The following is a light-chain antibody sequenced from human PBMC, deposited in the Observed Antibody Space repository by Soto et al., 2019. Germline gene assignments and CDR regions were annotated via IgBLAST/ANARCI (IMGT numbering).Light chain of an antibody. J-gene: IGLJ1*01. Sequence: QSVLTQPRSVSGSPGQSVTISCTGTSSDVGGYNDVSWYQQHPGKAPKLMIYTVTKRPSGVPDRFSGSKSDNTASLTISGLLADDEADYYCCSYAGSSSYVFGTGTRSPS. CDR2: TVT. V-gene: IGLV2-11*01. CDR3: CSYAGSSSYV. CDR1: SSDVGGYND.